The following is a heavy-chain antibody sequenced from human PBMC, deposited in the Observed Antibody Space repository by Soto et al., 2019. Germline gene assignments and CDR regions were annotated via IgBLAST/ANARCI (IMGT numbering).Heavy chain of an antibody. CDR3: ARIAAAGRRHFDY. Sequence: GGSLRLSCAASGFTFSSYWMSWVRQAPGKGLEWVANIKQDGSEKYYVDSVKGRFTISRDNAKNSLYLQMNSLRAEDTAVYYCARIAAAGRRHFDYWGQGTLVTVSS. D-gene: IGHD6-13*01. CDR2: IKQDGSEK. J-gene: IGHJ4*02. V-gene: IGHV3-7*01. CDR1: GFTFSSYW.